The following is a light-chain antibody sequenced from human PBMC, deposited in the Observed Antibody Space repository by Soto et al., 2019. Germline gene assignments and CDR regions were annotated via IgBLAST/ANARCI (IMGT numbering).Light chain of an antibody. J-gene: IGKJ3*01. Sequence: DIVMTQSPDSLAVSLGERATINCKSSQSVLYSSNNKNYLAWYQQKPGQPPKLLIYWASTRESGVPDRFSGSGYVTDFTLTISSQQAEDVAVYYCQQYYSTPPTFGPGTKVDIK. CDR2: WAS. CDR1: QSVLYSSNNKNY. V-gene: IGKV4-1*01. CDR3: QQYYSTPPT.